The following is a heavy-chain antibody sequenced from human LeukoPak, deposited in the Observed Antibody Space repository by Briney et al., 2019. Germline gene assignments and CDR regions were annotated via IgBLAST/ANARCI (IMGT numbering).Heavy chain of an antibody. V-gene: IGHV3-20*04. D-gene: IGHD3/OR15-3a*01. J-gene: IGHJ4*02. CDR3: VRDLRTDYAFSC. CDR2: INWDGYST. CDR1: GFIFNDYG. Sequence: GGSLTLSCAASGFIFNDYGMTWVRQPPGKGLEWVSGINWDGYSTGYAASGRGRFTISRDNAKSTLYLQMNSLRPADTALYYCVRDLRTDYAFSCWGEGTLVTVSS.